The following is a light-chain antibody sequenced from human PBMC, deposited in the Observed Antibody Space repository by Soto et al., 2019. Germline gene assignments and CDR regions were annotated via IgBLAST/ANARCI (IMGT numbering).Light chain of an antibody. Sequence: QSVLTQPPSASGSPGQSVTISCTGTSSDVGGYNYVSWYQQHPDKAPNLIIYEVSKWPSGVPDRFSGSKSGNTASLTVSGVQAEDEADYYCSSYAGNKVIFGGGTKLTVL. CDR1: SSDVGGYNY. CDR3: SSYAGNKVI. CDR2: EVS. V-gene: IGLV2-8*01. J-gene: IGLJ2*01.